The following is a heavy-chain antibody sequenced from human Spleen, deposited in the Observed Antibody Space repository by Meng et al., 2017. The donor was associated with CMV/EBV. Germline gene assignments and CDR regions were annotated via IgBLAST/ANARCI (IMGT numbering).Heavy chain of an antibody. V-gene: IGHV3-23*01. CDR2: ISGSSGTT. CDR1: GFIFGNYA. Sequence: GGSLRLSCAASGFIFGNYAKSWVRQAPGKGLKWVSVISGSSGTTYYADSVKGRFTISRDNFKNTLFLQMNSLRAEDTAIYYCAKLEGYYYGSGSFDYWGQGTLVTVSS. J-gene: IGHJ4*02. CDR3: AKLEGYYYGSGSFDY. D-gene: IGHD3-10*01.